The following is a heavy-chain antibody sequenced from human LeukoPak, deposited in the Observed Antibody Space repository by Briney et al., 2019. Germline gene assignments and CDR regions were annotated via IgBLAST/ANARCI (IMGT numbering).Heavy chain of an antibody. D-gene: IGHD1-26*01. CDR3: ASLSGSYRTPFDY. CDR2: INSDGSST. Sequence: GGSLRLSCAASGFTFSSYWMHWVRQAPGKGLVWVSRINSDGSSTSYADSVKGRFTISRDNVKNTLYLQMNSLRAEDTAVYYCASLSGSYRTPFDYWGQGTLVTVSS. J-gene: IGHJ4*02. CDR1: GFTFSSYW. V-gene: IGHV3-74*01.